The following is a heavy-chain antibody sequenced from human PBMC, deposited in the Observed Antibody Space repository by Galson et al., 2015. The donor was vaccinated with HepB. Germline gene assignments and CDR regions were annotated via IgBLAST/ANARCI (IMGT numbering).Heavy chain of an antibody. D-gene: IGHD6-19*01. J-gene: IGHJ4*02. Sequence: SLRLSCAASTFIFSTYSMNWVRQAPGKGLEWVSYISSSSTTIYYADSVKGRFTISRDNAKDSLYLQMNSLSDGDTAVYYCARRLRYSSGWYYFDSWGQGTLVTVSS. CDR1: TFIFSTYS. CDR2: ISSSSTTI. V-gene: IGHV3-48*02. CDR3: ARRLRYSSGWYYFDS.